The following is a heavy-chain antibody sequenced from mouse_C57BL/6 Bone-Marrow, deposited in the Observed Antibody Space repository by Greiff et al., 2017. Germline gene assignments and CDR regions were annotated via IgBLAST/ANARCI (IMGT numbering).Heavy chain of an antibody. Sequence: VQLQQPGAELVKPGASVKMSCKASGYTFTSYWITWVKQRPGQGLEWIGDIYPGSGSTNYNEKFKSKATLTVDKSSITAYMQLSSLTSEDSAVYYCARRPTGGYWGQGTTLTVSS. CDR1: GYTFTSYW. CDR3: ARRPTGGY. CDR2: IYPGSGST. V-gene: IGHV1-55*01. J-gene: IGHJ2*01.